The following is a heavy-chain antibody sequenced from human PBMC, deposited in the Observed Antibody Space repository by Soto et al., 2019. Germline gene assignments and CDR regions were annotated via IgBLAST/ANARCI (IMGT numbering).Heavy chain of an antibody. D-gene: IGHD6-6*01. CDR1: GGSFSGYY. V-gene: IGHV4-34*01. Sequence: QVQLQLWGAGLLKPSETLSLTCAVYGGSFSGYYWSWIRQPPGKGLEWIGEINHSGSTNYNPSLKSRVTISVDTSKNQFSLKLSSVTAADTAVYYCARGIAARIWGQGTLVTVSS. CDR2: INHSGST. J-gene: IGHJ4*02. CDR3: ARGIAARI.